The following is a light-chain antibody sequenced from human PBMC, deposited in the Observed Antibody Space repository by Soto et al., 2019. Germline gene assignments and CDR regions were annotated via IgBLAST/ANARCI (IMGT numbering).Light chain of an antibody. J-gene: IGLJ1*01. Sequence: QSVLTQPASVSGSPGQSITISCTGTSSDVGAYDYVSWYQQHPGKAPKYLIYEVSNRPSGISDRFSGSKSGTTASLTISALQADDEADYYCSSYTTTAPYVFGTGTKLTVL. CDR1: SSDVGAYDY. CDR2: EVS. V-gene: IGLV2-14*01. CDR3: SSYTTTAPYV.